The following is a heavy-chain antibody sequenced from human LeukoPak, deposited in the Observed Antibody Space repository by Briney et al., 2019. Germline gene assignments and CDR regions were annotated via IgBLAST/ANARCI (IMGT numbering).Heavy chain of an antibody. CDR3: ASGIAARYGGARN. Sequence: KPSETLSLTCTVPGGSISSSSYYWGWIRQPPGKGLEWIGSIYYSGSTYYNPSLKSRVTISVDTSKNQFSLKLSSVTAADTAVYYCASGIAARYGGARNWGQGTLVTVSS. CDR2: IYYSGST. V-gene: IGHV4-39*07. D-gene: IGHD6-6*01. CDR1: GGSISSSSYY. J-gene: IGHJ4*02.